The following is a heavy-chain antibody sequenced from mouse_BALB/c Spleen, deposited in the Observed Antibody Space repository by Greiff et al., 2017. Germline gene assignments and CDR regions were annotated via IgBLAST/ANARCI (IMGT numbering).Heavy chain of an antibody. Sequence: EVKLQESGPGLVKPSQSLSLTCSVTGYSITSGYYWNWIRQFPGNKLEWMGYISYDGSNNYNPSLKNRISITRDTSKNQFFLKLNSVTTEDTATYYCALSTMITTTGFAYWGQGTLVTVSA. D-gene: IGHD2-4*01. CDR2: ISYDGSN. CDR3: ALSTMITTTGFAY. J-gene: IGHJ3*01. CDR1: GYSITSGYY. V-gene: IGHV3-6*02.